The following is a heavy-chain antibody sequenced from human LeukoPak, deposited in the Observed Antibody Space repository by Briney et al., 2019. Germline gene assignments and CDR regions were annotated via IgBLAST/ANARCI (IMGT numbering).Heavy chain of an antibody. Sequence: SETLSLTCSVSGGSISSYYWSWIRQPPGKGLEWIGYISPTGGTNYHPSLTGRVTVSVDTSKNLFSLILDPVTAADTAVYFCARRSVTRWYYSDWGQGTLVTVSS. CDR2: ISPTGGT. D-gene: IGHD3-10*01. CDR1: GGSISSYY. V-gene: IGHV4-4*09. CDR3: ARRSVTRWYYSD. J-gene: IGHJ4*02.